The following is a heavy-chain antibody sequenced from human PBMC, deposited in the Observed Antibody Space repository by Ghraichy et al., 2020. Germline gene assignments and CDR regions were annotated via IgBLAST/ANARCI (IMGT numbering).Heavy chain of an antibody. CDR2: IYPGDSDT. D-gene: IGHD5-12*01. J-gene: IGHJ6*02. V-gene: IGHV5-51*01. CDR3: ASSRFSGYDFDYYYYYGMDV. Sequence: GESLNISCKGSGYSFTSYWIGWVRQMPGKGLEWMGIIYPGDSDTRYSPSFQGQVTISADKSISTAYLQWSSLKASDTAMYYCASSRFSGYDFDYYYYYGMDVWGQGTTVTVSS. CDR1: GYSFTSYW.